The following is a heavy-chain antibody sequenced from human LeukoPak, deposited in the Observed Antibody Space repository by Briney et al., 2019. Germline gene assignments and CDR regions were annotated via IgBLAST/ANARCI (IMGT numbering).Heavy chain of an antibody. V-gene: IGHV3-74*01. J-gene: IGHJ4*02. Sequence: PGGSLRLSCAASGVTFSSYWMHWVRQVPGKGLVWVSRINSDGSSTKYADSVTGRFTISRDNAKNTLYLQMNSLRAEDTALYYCVREHKTGTALDYWGPGTLVTVSS. CDR2: INSDGSST. CDR3: VREHKTGTALDY. D-gene: IGHD1-14*01. CDR1: GVTFSSYW.